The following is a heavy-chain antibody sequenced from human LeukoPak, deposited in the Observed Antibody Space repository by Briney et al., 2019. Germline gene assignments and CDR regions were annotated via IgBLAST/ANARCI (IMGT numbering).Heavy chain of an antibody. CDR1: GFTFDDYG. Sequence: GGSLRLSCAASGFTFDDYGMIWVRQAPGKGLEWVSYITWNGVGTAYADSMKGRFTVSRDNVKNSLFLQMDSLRAEDTALYYCARSMTTVTTRFFDLWGRGTLVTVSS. V-gene: IGHV3-20*04. CDR3: ARSMTTVTTRFFDL. D-gene: IGHD4-17*01. J-gene: IGHJ2*01. CDR2: ITWNGVGT.